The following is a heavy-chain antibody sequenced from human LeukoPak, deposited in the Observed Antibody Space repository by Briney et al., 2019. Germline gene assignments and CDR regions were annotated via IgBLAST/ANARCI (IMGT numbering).Heavy chain of an antibody. CDR1: GYTFTSYG. Sequence: ASVKVSCKASGYTFTSYGISWVRQAPGQGLEWMGWISAYNGNTNYAQKLQGRVTMTTDTSTSTAYMELRSLRSDDTAVYYCARERTDYGDYGLDYWGQGTLVTVSS. J-gene: IGHJ4*02. CDR2: ISAYNGNT. D-gene: IGHD4-17*01. CDR3: ARERTDYGDYGLDY. V-gene: IGHV1-18*01.